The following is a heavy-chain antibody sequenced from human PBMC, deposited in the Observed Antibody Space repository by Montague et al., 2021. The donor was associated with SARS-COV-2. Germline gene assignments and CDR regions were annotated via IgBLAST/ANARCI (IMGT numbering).Heavy chain of an antibody. CDR2: MYYSGST. D-gene: IGHD2-2*01. J-gene: IGHJ3*02. CDR3: AREGRGYCSSTSCQSAFDI. Sequence: SETLSLTCTVSGGSISSYYWSWVRQPPGKGLEWIGYMYYSGSTNYKPSLKSRVTISVDTSKNQFSLKLSSMTAAGTAVYYCAREGRGYCSSTSCQSAFDIWGQGTMVTVSS. V-gene: IGHV4-59*01. CDR1: GGSISSYY.